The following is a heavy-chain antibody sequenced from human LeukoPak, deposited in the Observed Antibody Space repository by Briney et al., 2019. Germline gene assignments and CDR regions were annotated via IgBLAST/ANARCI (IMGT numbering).Heavy chain of an antibody. CDR1: GYTFTSYG. Sequence: ASVRASCKASGYTFTSYGISWVRLATGQGLEWMGWMNPNSGNTGYAQKFQGRVTMTRNTSVSTAYMDLSSLRSEDTAVYYCARGSSGDYSVSGSAWFDPWGQGTLVTVSS. V-gene: IGHV1-8*02. D-gene: IGHD3-10*01. CDR2: MNPNSGNT. CDR3: ARGSSGDYSVSGSAWFDP. J-gene: IGHJ5*02.